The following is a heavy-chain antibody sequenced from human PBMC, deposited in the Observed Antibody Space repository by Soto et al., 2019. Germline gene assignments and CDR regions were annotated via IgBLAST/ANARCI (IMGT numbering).Heavy chain of an antibody. Sequence: QVQLQESGPGLVKPSETLSLTCTVSGGSISSYYWSWIRQPPGKGLEWIGYIDYSGSTNYNPSLKRXXTXSXXTSKNQFSLKLNSVTAADTAMYYCAVNLGSGWYSGWGQGTLVTVSS. V-gene: IGHV4-59*03. CDR1: GGSISSYY. D-gene: IGHD6-19*01. CDR2: IDYSGST. J-gene: IGHJ4*02. CDR3: AVNLGSGWYSG.